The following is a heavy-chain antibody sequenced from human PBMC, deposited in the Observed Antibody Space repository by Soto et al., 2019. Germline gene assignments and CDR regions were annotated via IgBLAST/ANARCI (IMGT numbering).Heavy chain of an antibody. CDR3: ARDPRYSSGWNYGMDV. V-gene: IGHV3-21*01. Sequence: VGSLRLSCAASGFTFSSYSMNWVRQAPGKGLEWVSSISSSSSYIYYADSVKGRFTISRDNAKNSLYLQMNSLRAEDTAVYYCARDPRYSSGWNYGMDVWGQGTTVTVSS. CDR2: ISSSSSYI. CDR1: GFTFSSYS. D-gene: IGHD6-19*01. J-gene: IGHJ6*02.